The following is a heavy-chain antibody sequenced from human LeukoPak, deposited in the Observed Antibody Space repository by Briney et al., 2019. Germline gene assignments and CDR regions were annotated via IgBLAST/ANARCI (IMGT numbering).Heavy chain of an antibody. CDR1: GGSISSGSYY. J-gene: IGHJ4*02. CDR3: ARDASGRKDY. Sequence: SQTLSLTCTVSGGSISSGSYYWSWIRQPAGKGLEWIGRIYTSGSTNYNPSLKSRVTISVDTSKNQFSLKLSSVTAADTAVHYCARDASGRKDYWGQGTLVTVSS. D-gene: IGHD1-26*01. CDR2: IYTSGST. V-gene: IGHV4-61*02.